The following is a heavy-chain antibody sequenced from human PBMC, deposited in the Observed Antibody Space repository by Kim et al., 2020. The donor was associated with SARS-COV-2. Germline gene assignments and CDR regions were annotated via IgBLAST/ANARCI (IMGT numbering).Heavy chain of an antibody. D-gene: IGHD1-1*01. CDR2: VFYGGTT. V-gene: IGHV4-39*01. CDR1: DGSLTSRDYY. J-gene: IGHJ4*02. Sequence: SETLSLPCSVSDGSLTSRDYYWGWIRQPPGKGLEYIGAVFYGGTTHYNPSLRGRVIISVDTSKNQFSLNVNSVTATDTAVYYCARYQSGTMFASWGRGTLVTVS. CDR3: ARYQSGTMFAS.